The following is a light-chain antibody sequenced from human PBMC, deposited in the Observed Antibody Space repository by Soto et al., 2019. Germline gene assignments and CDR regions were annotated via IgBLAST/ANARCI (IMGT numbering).Light chain of an antibody. V-gene: IGKV3-11*01. Sequence: EIVLTQSPATLSLSPGERATLSCRASQSVSSYLAWYQQKPGQAPRLLIYDASNRATGIPARFSGSGSWTDFTPTISSLEPEDFAVYYCQQRSNWPPITFGQGTQLEIK. CDR1: QSVSSY. CDR2: DAS. J-gene: IGKJ5*01. CDR3: QQRSNWPPIT.